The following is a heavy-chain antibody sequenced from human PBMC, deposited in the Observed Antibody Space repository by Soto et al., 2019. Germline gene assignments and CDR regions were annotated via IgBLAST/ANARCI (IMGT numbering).Heavy chain of an antibody. V-gene: IGHV3-48*02. CDR2: ITSDTNTI. J-gene: IGHJ4*02. Sequence: EVQLVESGGGLVQPGGSLRLTCVASGFPFSIYSMNWVRQAPGKGLEWSSYITSDTNTIKYADSVKGRFTISRDNAKNVVYLQMNSLRDEDTGVYFCARSVEGHFDYWGQGTVVTVSS. CDR3: ARSVEGHFDY. CDR1: GFPFSIYS. D-gene: IGHD6-19*01.